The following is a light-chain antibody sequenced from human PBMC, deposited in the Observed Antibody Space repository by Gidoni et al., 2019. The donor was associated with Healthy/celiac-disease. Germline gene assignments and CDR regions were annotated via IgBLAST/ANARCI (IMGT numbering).Light chain of an antibody. J-gene: IGKJ5*01. CDR1: QYISNY. CDR2: DAS. Sequence: DIQMTQSPSSLSASVGDRVTITCQASQYISNYLNWYQQKPGKAPKLLIYDASNLETGVPSRFSGSGSGTDFTFTISSLQPEDIATYYCQQYDNLLSFGQXTRLEIK. CDR3: QQYDNLLS. V-gene: IGKV1-33*01.